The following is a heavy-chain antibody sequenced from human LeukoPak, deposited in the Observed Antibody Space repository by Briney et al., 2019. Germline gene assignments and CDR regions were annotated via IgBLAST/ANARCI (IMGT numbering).Heavy chain of an antibody. Sequence: GGSLKISCKGSGYRFTSYWIGWVRQMPGKGLEWMGIIYPSDSDTTYSPSFQGQVTISADKSISTAYLQWSSLKASDTAMYYCARVGIAAESGDAFDVWGQGTMVTVSS. CDR2: IYPSDSDT. CDR3: ARVGIAAESGDAFDV. CDR1: GYRFTSYW. D-gene: IGHD6-13*01. J-gene: IGHJ3*01. V-gene: IGHV5-51*01.